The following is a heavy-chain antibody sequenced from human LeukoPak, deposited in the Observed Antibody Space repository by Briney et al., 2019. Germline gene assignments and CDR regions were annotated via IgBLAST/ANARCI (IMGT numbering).Heavy chain of an antibody. Sequence: QTGGSLRLSCAASGFTVSSNYMSWVRQAPGKGLEWVSVIYSGGSTYYADSVKGRFTISRDNSKNTLYPQMNSLRAEDTAVYYCAREEYYYGSASFDYWGQGTLVTVSS. J-gene: IGHJ4*02. D-gene: IGHD3-10*01. CDR1: GFTVSSNY. CDR3: AREEYYYGSASFDY. CDR2: IYSGGST. V-gene: IGHV3-66*01.